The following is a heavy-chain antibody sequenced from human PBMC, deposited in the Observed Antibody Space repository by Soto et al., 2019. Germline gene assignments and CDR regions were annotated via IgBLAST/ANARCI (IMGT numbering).Heavy chain of an antibody. CDR1: GGTFSSYA. V-gene: IGHV1-69*01. CDR2: XIPIFGTA. Sequence: QVQLVQSGAEVKKPGSSVKVSCKASGGTFSSYAISWVRQXPGXXLXXXXXXIPIFGTANYAQKFQGRVTITADESTSTAYMELSSLRSEDTAVYYCXRXRXXXXVTAXXXDDXFDIWGQGTMVTVSS. J-gene: IGHJ3*02. CDR3: XRXRXXXXVTAXXXDDXFDI. D-gene: IGHD2-21*02.